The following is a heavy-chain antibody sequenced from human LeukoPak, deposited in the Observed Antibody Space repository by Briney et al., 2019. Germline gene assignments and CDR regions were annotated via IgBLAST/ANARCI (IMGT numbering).Heavy chain of an antibody. V-gene: IGHV5-51*01. CDR1: GYTFTTYW. J-gene: IGHJ2*01. CDR2: IYPDDSDT. D-gene: IGHD3-10*01. Sequence: GESLKISCQASGYTFTTYWIGWVRQMPGKGLECIGIIYPDDSDTTYSPSFQGQVTISADKSFSTAYLQWSSLKASDTAIYYCARLGGDTYYFGSASYPNWYFDLWGRGTLVTVSS. CDR3: ARLGGDTYYFGSASYPNWYFDL.